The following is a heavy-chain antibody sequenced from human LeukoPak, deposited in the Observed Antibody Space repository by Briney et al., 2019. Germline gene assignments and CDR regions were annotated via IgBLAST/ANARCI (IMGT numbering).Heavy chain of an antibody. Sequence: SETLSLTCTVSGGSVSSGSYYWSWIRQHPGKGLEWIGYIYYSGSTYYNPSLKSRVTISVDTSKNQFSLKLSSVTAADTAVYYCARGEAYYYDTYNWFDPWGQGTLVTVSS. D-gene: IGHD3-22*01. CDR3: ARGEAYYYDTYNWFDP. V-gene: IGHV4-31*03. CDR1: GGSVSSGSYY. CDR2: IYYSGST. J-gene: IGHJ5*02.